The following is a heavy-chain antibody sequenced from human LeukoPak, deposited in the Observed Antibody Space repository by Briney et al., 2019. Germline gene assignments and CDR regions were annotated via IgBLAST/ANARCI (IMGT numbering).Heavy chain of an antibody. J-gene: IGHJ4*02. Sequence: ASVRVSCKVSAYTLTKLSLHWVRQAPGNGLEWRGGFDPEDNETLSSQKFEGRVTIIEDTSTDTSYMELRNLRNDDTAIYYCAALPSHWGQGTLVTVSS. CDR1: AYTLTKLS. CDR3: AALPSH. D-gene: IGHD2-2*01. CDR2: FDPEDNET. V-gene: IGHV1-24*01.